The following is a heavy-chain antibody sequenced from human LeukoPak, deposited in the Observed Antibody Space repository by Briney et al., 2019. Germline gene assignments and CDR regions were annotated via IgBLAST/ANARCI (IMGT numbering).Heavy chain of an antibody. D-gene: IGHD6-19*01. CDR2: ISGSGGST. CDR1: GFPLSSYA. CDR3: AKDGEWLTPYYYMDV. Sequence: GGSLRLSCAAFGFPLSSYAMSWVRQAPGKGLEWVSAISGSGGSTYYADSVKGRFTISRDNSKNTLYLQMNSLRAEDTAVYYCAKDGEWLTPYYYMDVWGKGTTVTVSS. J-gene: IGHJ6*03. V-gene: IGHV3-23*01.